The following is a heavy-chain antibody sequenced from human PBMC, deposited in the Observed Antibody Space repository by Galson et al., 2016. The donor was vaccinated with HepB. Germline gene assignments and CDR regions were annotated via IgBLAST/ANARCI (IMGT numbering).Heavy chain of an antibody. D-gene: IGHD1-14*01. CDR2: INPDAGGT. Sequence: SVKVSCKATGYSFTNYFLHWLRQAPGQGLEWMAMINPDAGGTTSAQKFQGRVNMTRDTSTTTVFLELSSLRYDDTAVHYCARHAELRDVDYWGQGTLVTASS. J-gene: IGHJ4*02. V-gene: IGHV1-46*01. CDR1: GYSFTNYF. CDR3: ARHAELRDVDY.